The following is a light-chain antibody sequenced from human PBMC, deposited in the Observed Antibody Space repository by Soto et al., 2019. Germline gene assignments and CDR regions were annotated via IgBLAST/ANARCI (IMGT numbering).Light chain of an antibody. CDR3: HQYCNSTWT. CDR1: QRVTNNY. J-gene: IGKJ1*01. CDR2: GAS. V-gene: IGKV3-20*01. Sequence: EIVLTQSPGTLSLSPGARATLSCMSSQRVTNNYLAWYQQKPGQSPRLLIYGASTRDTGVPDRFSGGESGTDFTLTINRLEPEYFAVYHCHQYCNSTWTFGQGTKVEIK.